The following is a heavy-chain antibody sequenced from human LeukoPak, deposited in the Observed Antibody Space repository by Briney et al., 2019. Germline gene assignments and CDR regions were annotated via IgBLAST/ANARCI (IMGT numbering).Heavy chain of an antibody. J-gene: IGHJ4*02. CDR1: GFTFTNYA. CDR3: AREGPRDYYDSSGYYFFDY. Sequence: GGSLRLSCAASGFTFTNYAMSWVRQAPGRGLGWAQALIGNGGNTYYADSVEGRFTISRDNSKNTLYLQMNSLRAEDTAVYYCAREGPRDYYDSSGYYFFDYWGQGTLVTVSS. D-gene: IGHD3-22*01. CDR2: LIGNGGNT. V-gene: IGHV3-23*01.